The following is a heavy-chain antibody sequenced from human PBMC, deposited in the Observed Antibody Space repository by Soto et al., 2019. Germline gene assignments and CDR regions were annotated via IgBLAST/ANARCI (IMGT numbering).Heavy chain of an antibody. V-gene: IGHV4-39*01. CDR2: IFYSGGT. CDR3: GRQATGYSYGWSDS. D-gene: IGHD3-22*01. Sequence: TLSRTCAVAGGFILDSTYYGAWICDSPRKGLEWIGTIFYSGGTFYTPSLKSRVAMSVDRSNNQFSLKLSSVTAADTAVYYCGRQATGYSYGWSDSRGQGPPVTV. J-gene: IGHJ5*01. CDR1: GGFILDSTYY.